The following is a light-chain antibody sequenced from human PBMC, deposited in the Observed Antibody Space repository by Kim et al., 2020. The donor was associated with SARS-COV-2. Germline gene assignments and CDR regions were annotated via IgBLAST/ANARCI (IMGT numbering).Light chain of an antibody. CDR3: QSYDSSNVWV. CDR1: SGNIASNY. Sequence: TVTLPLTRSSGNIASNYVQWYQQRPGSAPTTVIYEDNQGPPGVPDRFSGSIDSSSNSASLTISGLKTEDEADYYCQSYDSSNVWVFGGGTQLTVL. V-gene: IGLV6-57*03. J-gene: IGLJ3*02. CDR2: EDN.